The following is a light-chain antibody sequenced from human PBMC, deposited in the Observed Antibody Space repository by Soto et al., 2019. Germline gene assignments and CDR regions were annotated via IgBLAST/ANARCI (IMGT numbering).Light chain of an antibody. CDR3: QQYNNWPRT. Sequence: EIVMTQSPATLSVSPGERATLSCRASQSVSSNLAWSQQKPGQAPRLLIYGASTRATGIPARFSGSGSGTEFTLTISSLQSEDFAVYYCQQYNNWPRTFGQGTKVELK. CDR2: GAS. CDR1: QSVSSN. J-gene: IGKJ1*01. V-gene: IGKV3-15*01.